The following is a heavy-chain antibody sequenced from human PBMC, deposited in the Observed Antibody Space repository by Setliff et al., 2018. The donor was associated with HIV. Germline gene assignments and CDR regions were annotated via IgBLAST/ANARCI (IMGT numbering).Heavy chain of an antibody. CDR1: GITVQSNY. CDR2: LYTDGTT. Sequence: GSLRLSCVASGITVQSNYMSWVRQAPGKGLEWVSVLYTDGTTYYADPAKGRFTISRDTSTNTLFLQMNSLRLEDTAVYYCARREIWGHIYGSGAFNIWGQGTVVTVS. V-gene: IGHV3-66*02. D-gene: IGHD3-10*01. J-gene: IGHJ3*02. CDR3: ARREIWGHIYGSGAFNI.